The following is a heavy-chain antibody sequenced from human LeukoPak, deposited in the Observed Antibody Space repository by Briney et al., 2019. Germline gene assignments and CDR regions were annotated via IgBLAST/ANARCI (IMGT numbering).Heavy chain of an antibody. CDR3: AKDSGGCSGITCDFDY. CDR2: ISGSSGNT. J-gene: IGHJ4*02. V-gene: IGHV3-23*01. Sequence: GGSLRLSCAASGFTFSSYAMSWVRQAPGKGLEWVSAISGSSGNTYHADSVKGRFSISRDISKNTLYLQMNSLGAEDTAVYYCAKDSGGCSGITCDFDYWGQGTLVTVSS. CDR1: GFTFSSYA. D-gene: IGHD2-15*01.